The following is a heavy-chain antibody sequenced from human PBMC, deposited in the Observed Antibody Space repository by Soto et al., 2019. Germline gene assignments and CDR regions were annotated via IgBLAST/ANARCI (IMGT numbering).Heavy chain of an antibody. J-gene: IGHJ4*02. CDR3: ARTVGAAYYFHF. V-gene: IGHV4-4*07. CDR2: IWTSGST. D-gene: IGHD3-16*01. CDR1: GDSMSKYY. Sequence: QVQLQESGPGLVKPSETLSLTCNVSGDSMSKYYWSWVRQPAGKGLEWIGRIWTSGSTNYNPSLKSRVTMSIDTSNKHFSLDLKSVTAADTAVYYCARTVGAAYYFHFWGQGVLVTVSS.